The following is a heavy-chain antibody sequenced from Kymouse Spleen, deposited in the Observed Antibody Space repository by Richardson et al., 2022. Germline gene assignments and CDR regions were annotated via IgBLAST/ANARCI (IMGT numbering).Heavy chain of an antibody. D-gene: IGHD3-9*01. V-gene: IGHV4-39*01. CDR2: IYYSGST. CDR1: GGSISSSSYY. Sequence: QLQLQESGPGLVKPSETLSLTCTVSGGSISSSSYYWGWIRQPPGKGLEWIGSIYYSGSTYYNPSLKSRVTISVDTSKNQFSLKLSSVTAADTAVYYCARTGFRYFDWLLSFYYYYYGMDVWGQGTTVTVSS. CDR3: ARTGFRYFDWLLSFYYYYYGMDV. J-gene: IGHJ6*02.